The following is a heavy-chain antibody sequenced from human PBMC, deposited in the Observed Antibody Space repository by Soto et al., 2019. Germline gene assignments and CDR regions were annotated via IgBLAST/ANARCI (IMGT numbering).Heavy chain of an antibody. Sequence: ASVKVSCKASGYTFTSYGISWVRQAPGQGLEWMGWISAYNGNTNYAQKLQGRLTMTTDTPTSTAYMELRSLRSDDTAVYYCARDSEDIVIVPAALWSYDAFDIWGQGTMVTVS. CDR2: ISAYNGNT. J-gene: IGHJ3*02. CDR1: GYTFTSYG. V-gene: IGHV1-18*01. D-gene: IGHD2-2*01. CDR3: ARDSEDIVIVPAALWSYDAFDI.